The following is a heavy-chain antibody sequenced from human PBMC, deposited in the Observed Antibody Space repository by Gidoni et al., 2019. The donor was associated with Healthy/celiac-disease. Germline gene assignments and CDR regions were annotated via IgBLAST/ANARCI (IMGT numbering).Heavy chain of an antibody. CDR3: ASRSGWYGGGYFDY. D-gene: IGHD6-19*01. J-gene: IGHJ4*02. CDR2: ISGSGGST. V-gene: IGHV3-23*01. Sequence: LEWVSAISGSGGSTYYADSVKGRFTISRDNSKNTLYLQMNSLRAEDTAVYYCASRSGWYGGGYFDYWGQGTLVTVSS.